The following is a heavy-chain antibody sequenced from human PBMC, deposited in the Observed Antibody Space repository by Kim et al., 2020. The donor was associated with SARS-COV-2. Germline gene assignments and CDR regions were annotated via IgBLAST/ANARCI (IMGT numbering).Heavy chain of an antibody. CDR1: GGSISSYY. J-gene: IGHJ3*02. V-gene: IGHV4-4*07. CDR3: ARDVGQVVIWLGDAFDI. D-gene: IGHD3-22*01. Sequence: SETLSLTCTVSGGSISSYYWSWIRQPAGKGLEWIGRIYTSGSTNYNPSLKSRVTRSVDTSKNQFSLKLRSVTAADTAVYYCARDVGQVVIWLGDAFDIWGQGTLVTVSS. CDR2: IYTSGST.